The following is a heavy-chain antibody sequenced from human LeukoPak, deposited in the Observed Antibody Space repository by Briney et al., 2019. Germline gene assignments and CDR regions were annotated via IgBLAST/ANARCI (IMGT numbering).Heavy chain of an antibody. J-gene: IGHJ4*02. CDR1: GGSISSSNYY. V-gene: IGHV4-39*02. CDR2: LYSSGNT. Sequence: SETLSLTCTVSGGSISSSNYYWGWIRQPPGKGLEWIGSLYSSGNTYYNPSLKSRVTISVDSSKNQFSLKLSSVTAADTAVYYCAREHSSSWDQFDYWGQGTLVTVSS. CDR3: AREHSSSWDQFDY. D-gene: IGHD6-13*01.